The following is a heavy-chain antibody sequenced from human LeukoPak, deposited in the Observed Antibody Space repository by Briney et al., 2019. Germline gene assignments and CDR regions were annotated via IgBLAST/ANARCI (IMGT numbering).Heavy chain of an antibody. CDR1: GYSFTSYW. D-gene: IGHD3-10*01. Sequence: GESLKISCKGSGYSFTSYWIGWVRQMPGKGLEWMSIIYPGDSDTRYSPSFQGQVTISADKSISTAYLQWSSLKASDTAMYYCARIDRSSSIRGAFDIWGQGTMVTVSS. CDR2: IYPGDSDT. J-gene: IGHJ3*02. CDR3: ARIDRSSSIRGAFDI. V-gene: IGHV5-51*01.